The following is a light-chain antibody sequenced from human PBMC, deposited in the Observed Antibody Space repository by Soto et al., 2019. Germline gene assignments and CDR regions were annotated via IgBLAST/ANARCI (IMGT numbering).Light chain of an antibody. J-gene: IGKJ1*01. CDR1: RSVSSN. CDR3: QQYNNWPPKT. V-gene: IGKV3-15*01. Sequence: EIVMTQSPGTLSVSPGERVSFSCRASRSVSSNLAWYQHKPGQAPRLLIYGASTRATGIPARFSGSGSGTEFTLTISSLQSEDFAVYYCQQYNNWPPKTFGQGTKVDIK. CDR2: GAS.